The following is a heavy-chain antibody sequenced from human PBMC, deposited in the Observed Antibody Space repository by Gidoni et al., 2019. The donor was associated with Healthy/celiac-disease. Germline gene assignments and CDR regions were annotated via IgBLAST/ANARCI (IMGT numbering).Heavy chain of an antibody. J-gene: IGHJ4*02. D-gene: IGHD3-3*01. CDR2: IYTSGST. Sequence: QVQLQESGPGLVKPSETLSLTCTVSGGSISSSYWSWIRQPAGKGLEWIGRIYTSGSTNYNPSLKSRVTMSVDTSKNQFSLKLSSVTAADTAVYYCARDHPNYDFWSGSLYYFDYWGQGTLVTVSS. V-gene: IGHV4-4*07. CDR1: GGSISSSY. CDR3: ARDHPNYDFWSGSLYYFDY.